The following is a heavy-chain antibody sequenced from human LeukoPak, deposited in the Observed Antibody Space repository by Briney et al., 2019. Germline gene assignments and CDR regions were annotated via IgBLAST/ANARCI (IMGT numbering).Heavy chain of an antibody. V-gene: IGHV3-7*01. D-gene: IGHD4-17*01. J-gene: IGHJ5*02. CDR2: IKQDGSEK. CDR3: ARDLHYGDNWFDP. Sequence: GGSLRLSCAASGFTFSSYWMSWVRQAPGKGLEWVANIKQDGSEKYYVDSVKGRFTISRDNAKNSLYLQMNSLRAEDTAVYYCARDLHYGDNWFDPWGQGTLVTVSS. CDR1: GFTFSSYW.